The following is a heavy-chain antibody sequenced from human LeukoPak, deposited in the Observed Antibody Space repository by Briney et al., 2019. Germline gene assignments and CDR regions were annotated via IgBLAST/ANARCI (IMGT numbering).Heavy chain of an antibody. V-gene: IGHV1-46*01. CDR3: ASLRDCSSTSCYNDAFDI. D-gene: IGHD2-2*02. Sequence: ASVKVSCKASGYTFTSYYMHWVRQAPGQGLEWMGIINPSGGSTSYAQKFQGRVTITADESTSTAYMELSSLRSEDTAVYYCASLRDCSSTSCYNDAFDIWGQGTMVTVSS. CDR1: GYTFTSYY. CDR2: INPSGGST. J-gene: IGHJ3*02.